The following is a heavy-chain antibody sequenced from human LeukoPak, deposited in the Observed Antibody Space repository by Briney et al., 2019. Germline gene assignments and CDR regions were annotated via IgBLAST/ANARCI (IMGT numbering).Heavy chain of an antibody. CDR3: ARGFCSGGRCSTFGPEFCFDY. V-gene: IGHV4-34*01. D-gene: IGHD2-15*01. CDR1: GGSFRGYY. Sequence: SETLSLTCAVYGGSFRGYYWSWIRQPPGKGLEWIGEIHYTGATNYKPSLKSRVTISGDPSKNQFSLNLNSVTAADTAVYYCARGFCSGGRCSTFGPEFCFDYWGQGVLVTVSS. J-gene: IGHJ4*02. CDR2: IHYTGAT.